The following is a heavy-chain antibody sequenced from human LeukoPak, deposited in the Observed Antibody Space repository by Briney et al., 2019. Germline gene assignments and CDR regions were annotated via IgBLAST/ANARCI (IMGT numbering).Heavy chain of an antibody. D-gene: IGHD6-6*01. CDR3: AKGYSSSPESYYFDY. Sequence: GGSLRLSCAASGFTFDDYAMHWVRQAPGKGLEWVSGISWNSGSIGYADSVKGRFTISRDNAKNSLYLQMNSLRAEDTALYYCAKGYSSSPESYYFDYWGQGTLVTVSS. CDR2: ISWNSGSI. J-gene: IGHJ4*02. V-gene: IGHV3-9*01. CDR1: GFTFDDYA.